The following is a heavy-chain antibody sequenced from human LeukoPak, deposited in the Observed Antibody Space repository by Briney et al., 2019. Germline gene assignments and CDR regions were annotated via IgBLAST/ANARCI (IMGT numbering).Heavy chain of an antibody. J-gene: IGHJ4*02. CDR3: AKGHHIVEVIAMGLFDY. CDR2: ISHDGSNK. CDR1: GFTFSSYA. D-gene: IGHD2-21*01. Sequence: GGSLRLSCAASGFTFSSYAMHWVRQAPGKGLEWVAVISHDGSNKYYADSVEGRFTISRGNSKNTLYLQMNSLRAEDTAIYYCAKGHHIVEVIAMGLFDYWGQGTLMTVSS. V-gene: IGHV3-30-3*01.